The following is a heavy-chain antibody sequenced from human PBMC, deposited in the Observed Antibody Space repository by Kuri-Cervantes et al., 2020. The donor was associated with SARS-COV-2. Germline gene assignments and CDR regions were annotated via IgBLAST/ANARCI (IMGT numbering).Heavy chain of an antibody. CDR2: IYYSGST. D-gene: IGHD4-23*01. V-gene: IGHV4-30-4*01. Sequence: LRLSCTVSGGSISSGDYYWSWIRQPPGKGLEWIGYIYYSGSTYYNPSLKSRVTISVDTSKNQFSLKLSSVTAADTAVYYCARSGDYGGYYFDYWGQGTLVTVSS. CDR3: ARSGDYGGYYFDY. J-gene: IGHJ4*02. CDR1: GGSISSGDYY.